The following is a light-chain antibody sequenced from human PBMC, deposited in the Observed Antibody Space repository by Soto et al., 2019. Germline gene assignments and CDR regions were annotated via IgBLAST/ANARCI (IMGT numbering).Light chain of an antibody. Sequence: EIVMTQSPATLSVSPGDRATLSCRASQSVDNDLAWYQQKPGQPPRLLIYDASTRATGIPARFSGRQSGTEFTLTISGLLSEDFAVYFCQQYNNWPLTFGGGTKVETK. CDR1: QSVDND. CDR3: QQYNNWPLT. J-gene: IGKJ4*01. V-gene: IGKV3D-15*01. CDR2: DAS.